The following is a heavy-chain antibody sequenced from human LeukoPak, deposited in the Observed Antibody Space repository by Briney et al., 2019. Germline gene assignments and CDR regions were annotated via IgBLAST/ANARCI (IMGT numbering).Heavy chain of an antibody. V-gene: IGHV4-4*07. Sequence: PSETQSLTCTVSVRSIRGYYWTWIRQPAGKGLEWIGRIYSSGAANNNPSLESRVTISLDTSSNQFSLKVTSMTAADTAVYYCARGTDMTSIAGYYSFGHWGQGILVSVSS. CDR1: VRSIRGYY. CDR2: IYSSGAA. J-gene: IGHJ4*02. D-gene: IGHD3-22*01. CDR3: ARGTDMTSIAGYYSFGH.